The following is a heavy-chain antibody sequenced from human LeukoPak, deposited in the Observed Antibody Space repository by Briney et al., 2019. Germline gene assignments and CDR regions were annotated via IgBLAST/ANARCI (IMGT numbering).Heavy chain of an antibody. D-gene: IGHD3-10*01. J-gene: IGHJ4*02. CDR3: ATHQGRFGDPSFDY. Sequence: EASVKVSCQVSGYTLTELSMHWVRQAPGKGLEWMGGSDPEDGETIYAQKFQGRVTMTEDTSTDTAYMELSSLRSEDTAVYYCATHQGRFGDPSFDYWGQGTLVTVSS. CDR1: GYTLTELS. CDR2: SDPEDGET. V-gene: IGHV1-24*01.